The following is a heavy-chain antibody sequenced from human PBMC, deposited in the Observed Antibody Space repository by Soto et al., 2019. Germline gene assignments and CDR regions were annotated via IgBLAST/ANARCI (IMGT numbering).Heavy chain of an antibody. CDR3: ARLPGITGTTRGENWFDP. CDR2: IYYSGST. D-gene: IGHD1-7*01. Sequence: LSLTCTVSGGSISSYYLSWIRQPPGKGLEWIGYIYYSGSTNYNPSLKSRVTISVDTSKNQFSLKLSSVTAADTAVYYCARLPGITGTTRGENWFDPWGQGTLVTVSS. CDR1: GGSISSYY. V-gene: IGHV4-59*08. J-gene: IGHJ5*02.